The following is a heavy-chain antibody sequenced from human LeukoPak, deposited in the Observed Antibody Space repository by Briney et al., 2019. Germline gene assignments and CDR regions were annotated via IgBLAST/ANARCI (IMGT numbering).Heavy chain of an antibody. CDR2: IYSDGNST. V-gene: IGHV3-74*01. CDR3: AKGYCSGTSCYTGIY. J-gene: IGHJ4*02. CDR1: GFPFSTYW. Sequence: GSLRLSCAASGFPFSTYWMHWVRQAPGKGLVWVSRIYSDGNSTTYADSVMGRFTISRDNAKNTLYLQMNSLRAEDTAMYYCAKGYCSGTSCYTGIYWGQGTLVTVSS. D-gene: IGHD2-2*02.